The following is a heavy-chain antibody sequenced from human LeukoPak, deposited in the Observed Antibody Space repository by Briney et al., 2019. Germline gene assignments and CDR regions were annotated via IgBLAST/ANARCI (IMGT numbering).Heavy chain of an antibody. CDR1: GFTVSSNY. J-gene: IGHJ6*02. CDR3: ARDQWNDILTGYTDYYYGMDV. CDR2: IYSGGSI. Sequence: PGGSLRLSCAASGFTVSSNYMSWVRQAPGKGLEWVSVIYSGGSIYYADSVKGRFTISRDNSKNTLYLQMNSLRAEDTAAYYCARDQWNDILTGYTDYYYGMDVWGQGTTVTVSS. V-gene: IGHV3-53*01. D-gene: IGHD3-9*01.